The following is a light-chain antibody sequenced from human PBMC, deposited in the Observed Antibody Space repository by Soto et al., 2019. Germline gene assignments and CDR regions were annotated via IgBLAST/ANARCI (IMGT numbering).Light chain of an antibody. J-gene: IGKJ1*01. Sequence: DIQMTQSPSSLSASVGDRVTINCRASQGINNYLAGYQQKPGKVPKLLIYAASTLQSGVPSRFSGSVSGTDFTLTISSLQPEDVATYYCQKYNSAPWTFGQGTKVDIK. CDR1: QGINNY. CDR3: QKYNSAPWT. CDR2: AAS. V-gene: IGKV1-27*01.